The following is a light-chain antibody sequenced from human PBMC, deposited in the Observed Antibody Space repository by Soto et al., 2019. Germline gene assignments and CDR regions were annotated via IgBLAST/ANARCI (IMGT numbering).Light chain of an antibody. CDR3: SSYTSGRDVYV. CDR1: SSDVGSYHY. CDR2: EVS. V-gene: IGLV2-14*01. J-gene: IGLJ1*01. Sequence: QSALTQPASVSGSPGQSITISCTGTSSDVGSYHYVSWFQQHPGKAPKLIIFEVSDRPSGVSTRFFGSKSGDTASLTISGLQADDEADYYCSSYTSGRDVYVFGGGTKVTVL.